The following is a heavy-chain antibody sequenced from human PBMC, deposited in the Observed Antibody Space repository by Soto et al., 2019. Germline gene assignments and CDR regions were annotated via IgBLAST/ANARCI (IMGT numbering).Heavy chain of an antibody. Sequence: ASVKVSCKASGNTFIDYYMHWVRQAPGQRPEWMGWINPNSGVTSYAQKFHDRVTMTRDTSISTVYMELDRLNSDDTAVYYCARDSSVRYFDWLSPPGYYYYGMDVWGQGTTVTVSS. CDR1: GNTFIDYY. J-gene: IGHJ6*02. CDR2: INPNSGVT. D-gene: IGHD3-9*01. CDR3: ARDSSVRYFDWLSPPGYYYYGMDV. V-gene: IGHV1-2*02.